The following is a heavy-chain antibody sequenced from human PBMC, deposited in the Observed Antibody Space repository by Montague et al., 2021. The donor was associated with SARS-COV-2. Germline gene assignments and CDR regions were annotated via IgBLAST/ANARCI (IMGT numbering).Heavy chain of an antibody. CDR3: ARDCDDSSGYYYVHDAFDI. Sequence: SLRLSCAASGFTFSSYWMSWVRQAPGKGLEWVANIKQDGSEKYYXXSLKGRFTISRDNAKNSLYPQMNSLRAEDTAVYYCARDCDDSSGYYYVHDAFDIWGQGTMVTVSS. J-gene: IGHJ3*02. CDR2: IKQDGSEK. D-gene: IGHD3-22*01. V-gene: IGHV3-7*01. CDR1: GFTFSSYW.